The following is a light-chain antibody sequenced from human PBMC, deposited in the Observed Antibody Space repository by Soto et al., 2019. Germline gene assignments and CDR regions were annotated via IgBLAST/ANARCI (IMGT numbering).Light chain of an antibody. CDR2: EVS. J-gene: IGLJ2*01. Sequence: QSALTQPASVSGSPGQSITLSCTGTSSDVGSYNLVSWYQQHPGKAPKLMIYEVSKRPSVVSNRFSGSKSGNTASLTISVLQAEDEADYYCCSYAGSSTFTFGGGTKVTVL. CDR1: SSDVGSYNL. V-gene: IGLV2-23*02. CDR3: CSYAGSSTFT.